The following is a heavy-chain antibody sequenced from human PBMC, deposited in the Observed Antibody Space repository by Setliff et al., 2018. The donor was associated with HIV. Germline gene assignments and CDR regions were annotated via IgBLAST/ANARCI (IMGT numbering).Heavy chain of an antibody. Sequence: SETLSLTCTVSGGSISSYYWSWTRQPPGKGLEWIGYIYYSGSTNYNPSLMSRLTISVDTSKSQSSLTLTSVTAADTAVYYCARQMPIPGIAITPVDYWGQGALVTVSS. J-gene: IGHJ4*02. CDR3: ARQMPIPGIAITPVDY. D-gene: IGHD5-12*01. CDR1: GGSISSYY. V-gene: IGHV4-59*08. CDR2: IYYSGST.